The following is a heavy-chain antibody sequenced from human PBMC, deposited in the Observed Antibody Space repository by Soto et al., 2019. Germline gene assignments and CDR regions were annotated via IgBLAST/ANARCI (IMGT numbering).Heavy chain of an antibody. Sequence: SETLSLTCAVSGDSISTTFWWTWGRQPPGKGLEWIGEVYHSGSTRYNPSLKSRVTISVDRSKNQFSLKLSSVTAADTAVYYCARVPDYWGHGTLVTVS. CDR3: ARVPDY. CDR2: VYHSGST. V-gene: IGHV4-4*02. CDR1: GDSISTTFW. J-gene: IGHJ4*01.